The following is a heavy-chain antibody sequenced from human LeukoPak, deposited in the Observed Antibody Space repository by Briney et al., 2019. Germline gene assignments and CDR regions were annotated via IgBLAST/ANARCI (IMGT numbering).Heavy chain of an antibody. J-gene: IGHJ2*01. V-gene: IGHV6-1*01. D-gene: IGHD6-19*01. CDR2: TYYRSKWHN. CDR3: AREKGTVAGWACWYFDL. CDR1: GDSVSSNSAA. Sequence: SQTLSLTCAISGDSVSSNSAAWNWIRQSPSRGLEWLGRTYYRSKWHNDYAVSVKSRITINPDTSKNQFSLQLNSVTPEDTAVYYCAREKGTVAGWACWYFDLWGRGTLVTVSS.